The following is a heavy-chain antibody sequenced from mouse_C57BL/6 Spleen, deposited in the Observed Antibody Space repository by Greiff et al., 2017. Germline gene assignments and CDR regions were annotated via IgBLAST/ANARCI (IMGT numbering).Heavy chain of an antibody. CDR1: GYAFSSSW. D-gene: IGHD2-5*01. J-gene: IGHJ2*01. CDR2: IYPGDGDT. Sequence: VQLQQSGPELVKPGASVKISWKASGYAFSSSWMNWVNQRPGKGLEWIGRIYPGDGDTNYKGKFKGKATLTADKSSSTAYMRLSSLTSEDSAVCFCDGELSADSKIDYCAEGTTLSNSS. CDR3: DGELSADSKIDY. V-gene: IGHV1-82*01.